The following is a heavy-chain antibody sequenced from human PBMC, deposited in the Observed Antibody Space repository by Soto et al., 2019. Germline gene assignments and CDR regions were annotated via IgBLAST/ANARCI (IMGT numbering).Heavy chain of an antibody. V-gene: IGHV4-59*01. CDR2: IYYTGST. D-gene: IGHD3-9*01. CDR1: GGSFSGSF. Sequence: PSETLSLTCTVSGGSFSGSFWSWIRQSPGKELKLISYIYYTGSTNSNPSLNGRASISVDTSKNQISLKLWSVTAADTAVYYCAREVTNYDDLTGYYSGAFFDPWGQGTLVTVSS. CDR3: AREVTNYDDLTGYYSGAFFDP. J-gene: IGHJ5*02.